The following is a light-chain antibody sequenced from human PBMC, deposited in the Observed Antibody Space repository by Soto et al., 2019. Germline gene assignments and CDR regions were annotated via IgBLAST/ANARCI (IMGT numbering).Light chain of an antibody. J-gene: IGLJ1*01. CDR3: AAWDDSLRGV. Sequence: QSVLTQPPSASGTPGQRITISCSGRSSNIGSNYVYWYQQLPGTAPKLLIYRNAQRPSGVPDRFSGSKSGTSASLAISGLRSEDEADYYCAAWDDSLRGVFGTGTKLTVL. CDR2: RNA. CDR1: SSNIGSNY. V-gene: IGLV1-47*01.